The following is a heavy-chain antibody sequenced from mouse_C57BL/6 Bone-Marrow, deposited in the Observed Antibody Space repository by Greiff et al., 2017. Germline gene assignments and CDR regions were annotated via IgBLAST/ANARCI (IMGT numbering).Heavy chain of an antibody. D-gene: IGHD2-2*01. Sequence: QVQLQQPGAELVKPGASVKMSCKASGYTFTSYWITWVKQRPGQGLEWIGDIYPGSGSTNSNEKFKSKATLTVDTSSSKAYMQLISVTSEDSAVYYCASSVGYRFACFAYWCRGTLVTVSA. CDR2: IYPGSGST. CDR3: ASSVGYRFACFAY. J-gene: IGHJ3*01. CDR1: GYTFTSYW. V-gene: IGHV1-55*01.